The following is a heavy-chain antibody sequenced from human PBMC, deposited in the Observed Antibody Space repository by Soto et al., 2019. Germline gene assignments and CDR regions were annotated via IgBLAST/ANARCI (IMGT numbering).Heavy chain of an antibody. Sequence: QVQLVQSGAEVKKPGASVKVSCKASGYTFTSYYMHWVRQAPGQGLEWMGIINPRGGSTSYAQKFQGRVPMTGDTSTCTVYMELSSLRSEDTAVYYCAGYYGSGMSWGQGTLVTVSS. D-gene: IGHD3-10*01. V-gene: IGHV1-46*01. CDR3: AGYYGSGMS. J-gene: IGHJ4*02. CDR2: INPRGGST. CDR1: GYTFTSYY.